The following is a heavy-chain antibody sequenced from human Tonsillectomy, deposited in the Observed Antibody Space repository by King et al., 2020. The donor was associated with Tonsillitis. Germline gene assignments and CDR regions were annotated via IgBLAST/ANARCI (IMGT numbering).Heavy chain of an antibody. CDR1: GFTFSSYA. CDR3: AKAITMIVVVILDY. V-gene: IGHV3-23*04. J-gene: IGHJ4*02. CDR2: ISGSGGST. D-gene: IGHD3-22*01. Sequence: VQLVESGGGLVQPGGSRRLSCAASGFTFSSYAMSWVRQAPGKGLEWVSAISGSGGSTYYADSGKGRFTISRDNSKNTLYLQMNSLRAEDTAVYYCAKAITMIVVVILDYWGQGTLVTVSS.